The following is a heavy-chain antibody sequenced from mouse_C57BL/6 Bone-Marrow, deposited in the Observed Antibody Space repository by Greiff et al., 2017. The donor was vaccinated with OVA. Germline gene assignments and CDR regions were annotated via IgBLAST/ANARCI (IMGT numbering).Heavy chain of an antibody. D-gene: IGHD2-1*01. J-gene: IGHJ4*01. CDR2: ISDGGSYT. CDR3: ARVMVTEYYAMDY. CDR1: GFTFSSYA. Sequence: EVQVVESGGGLVKPGGSLKLSCAASGFTFSSYAMSWVRQTPEKRLEWVATISDGGSYTYYPDNVKGRFTISRDNAKNNLYLQMSHLKSEDTAMYYCARVMVTEYYAMDYWGQGTSVTVSS. V-gene: IGHV5-4*01.